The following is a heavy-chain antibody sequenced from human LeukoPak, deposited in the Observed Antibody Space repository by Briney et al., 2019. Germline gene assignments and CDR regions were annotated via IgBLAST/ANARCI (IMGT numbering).Heavy chain of an antibody. Sequence: GASVKVSCKSSGYTFTGYYMHWVRQAPGQGLEWMGGINPNSGGTNYAQKLQGRVTMTRDTSISTAYMELSRLRSDDTAVYYCARKKLELHYTWFDPWGQGTLVTVSS. J-gene: IGHJ5*02. CDR1: GYTFTGYY. D-gene: IGHD1-7*01. V-gene: IGHV1-2*02. CDR3: ARKKLELHYTWFDP. CDR2: INPNSGGT.